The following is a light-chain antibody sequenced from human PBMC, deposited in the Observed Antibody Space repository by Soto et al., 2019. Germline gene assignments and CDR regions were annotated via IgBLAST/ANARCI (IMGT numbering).Light chain of an antibody. CDR1: SSDVGGYNY. V-gene: IGLV2-14*01. CDR2: EVS. Sequence: QSVLTQPASVSGSPGQSITISCTGTSSDVGGYNYVSWYQQYPGKAPKFMIYEVSYRSSGVSNRFSGSKSGNTASLTISGLPTEDEADYYCTSYSSSTIYVFGTGTKVTVL. J-gene: IGLJ1*01. CDR3: TSYSSSTIYV.